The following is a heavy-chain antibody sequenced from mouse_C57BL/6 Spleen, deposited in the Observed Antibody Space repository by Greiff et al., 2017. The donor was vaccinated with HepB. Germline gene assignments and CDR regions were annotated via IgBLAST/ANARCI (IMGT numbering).Heavy chain of an antibody. D-gene: IGHD2-4*01. CDR1: GFTFSDYG. CDR2: ISSGSSTI. J-gene: IGHJ2*01. CDR3: ARSDYLYYFDY. V-gene: IGHV5-17*01. Sequence: DVMLVESGGGLVKPGGSLKLSCAASGFTFSDYGMHWVRQAPEKGLEWVAYISSGSSTIYSADTVKGRFTISRDNAKITLFLQMTSLRSEDTAMYYCARSDYLYYFDYWGQGTTLTVSS.